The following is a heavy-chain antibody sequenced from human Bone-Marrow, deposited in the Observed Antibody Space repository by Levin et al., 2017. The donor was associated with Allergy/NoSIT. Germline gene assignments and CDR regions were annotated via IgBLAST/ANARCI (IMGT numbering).Heavy chain of an antibody. CDR2: IYYSGST. Sequence: SQTLSLTCTVSGGSISSGDYYWSWIRQPPGKGLEWIGYIYYSGSTYYNPSLKSRVTISVDTSKNQFSLKLSSVTAADTAVYYCARVAELGAMEHYWGQGTLVTVSS. D-gene: IGHD1-26*01. V-gene: IGHV4-30-4*01. J-gene: IGHJ4*02. CDR1: GGSISSGDYY. CDR3: ARVAELGAMEHY.